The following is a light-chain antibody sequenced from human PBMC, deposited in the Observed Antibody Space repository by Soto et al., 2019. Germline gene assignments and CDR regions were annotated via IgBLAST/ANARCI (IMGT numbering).Light chain of an antibody. V-gene: IGLV1-40*01. J-gene: IGLJ1*01. CDR2: GNT. CDR3: QSYDRSLRGYV. CDR1: SSNIGSGYD. Sequence: QSVVTQPPSVSRAPGQRVTISCTGTSSNIGSGYDVHWYQHLPGTAPKLLIYGNTIRPSGVPDRFSGSKSGTSASLAITGLQAEDEADYYCQSYDRSLRGYVFGTGTKLTVL.